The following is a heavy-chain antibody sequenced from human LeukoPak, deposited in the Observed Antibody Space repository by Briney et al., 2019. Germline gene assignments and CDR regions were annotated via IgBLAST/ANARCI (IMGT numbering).Heavy chain of an antibody. J-gene: IGHJ4*02. CDR3: ARAPAGTAVDY. D-gene: IGHD6-19*01. CDR2: ISYDGSNK. CDR1: GFTFSSYA. Sequence: GSLRLSCAASGFTFSSYAMHWVRQAPGKGLEWVAVISYDGSNKYYADSVKGRFTISRDNSKNTLYQQMNSLRAEDTAVYYCARAPAGTAVDYWGQGTLVTVSS. V-gene: IGHV3-30*04.